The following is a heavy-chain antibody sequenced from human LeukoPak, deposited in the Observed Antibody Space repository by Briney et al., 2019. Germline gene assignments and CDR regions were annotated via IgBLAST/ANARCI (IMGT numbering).Heavy chain of an antibody. V-gene: IGHV3-48*03. CDR3: ARGLGTRGFFDY. CDR1: GFTFSSYE. D-gene: IGHD1-1*01. Sequence: GGSLRLSCAASGFTFSSYEMNWVRQAPGKGLEWVSYISITGGTIYYADPVKGRLTISRDNAKNSLYLQMNSLRAENTAIYYCARGLGTRGFFDYWGQGTLVTVSS. CDR2: ISITGGTI. J-gene: IGHJ4*02.